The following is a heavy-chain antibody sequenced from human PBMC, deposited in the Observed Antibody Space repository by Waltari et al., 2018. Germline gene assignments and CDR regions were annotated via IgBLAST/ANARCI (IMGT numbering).Heavy chain of an antibody. CDR2: IYWNDDK. Sequence: QITLKESGPTLVKPTQTLTRPCPFSGFSLSTSGVGVGWIRQPPAEALEWLSLIYWNDDKRYSPNQKSRCTDTKDTTKNHVALTMTNMDTVDTATYYCAHRREYYGSGSDHNGALDIWGKGTMVTVSS. CDR3: AHRREYYGSGSDHNGALDI. D-gene: IGHD3-10*01. CDR1: GFSLSTSGVG. J-gene: IGHJ3*02. V-gene: IGHV2-5*01.